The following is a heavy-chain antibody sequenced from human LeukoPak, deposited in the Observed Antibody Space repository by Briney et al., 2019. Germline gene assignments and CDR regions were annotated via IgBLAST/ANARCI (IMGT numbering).Heavy chain of an antibody. J-gene: IGHJ4*02. CDR2: IYTSGST. CDR3: ARDLYDFWSGYYLDY. Sequence: SQTLSLTCTVSGGSISSGSYYWSWIRQPAGEGLEWIGRIYTSGSTNYNPSLKSRVTISVDTSKNQFSLKLSSVTAADTAVYYCARDLYDFWSGYYLDYWGQGTLVTVSS. D-gene: IGHD3-3*01. V-gene: IGHV4-61*02. CDR1: GGSISSGSYY.